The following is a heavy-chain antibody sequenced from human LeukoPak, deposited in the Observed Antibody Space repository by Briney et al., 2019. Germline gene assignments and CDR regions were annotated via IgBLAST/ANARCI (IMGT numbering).Heavy chain of an antibody. D-gene: IGHD3-10*01. V-gene: IGHV3-23*01. CDR1: GFSFSSYA. J-gene: IGHJ3*02. CDR3: ARPPMVRGVIITGDDVFDI. Sequence: PGGSLRLSCAASGFSFSSYAMGWVRQAPGKGLEWVSSISAGGGVTYYADSVKGRFTISRDNSKNTLYLQMNSLKAEDTAVYYCARPPMVRGVIITGDDVFDIWGQGTMVTVSS. CDR2: ISAGGGVT.